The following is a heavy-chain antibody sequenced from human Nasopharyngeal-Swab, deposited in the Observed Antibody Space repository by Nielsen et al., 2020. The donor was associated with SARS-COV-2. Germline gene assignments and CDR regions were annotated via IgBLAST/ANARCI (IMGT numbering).Heavy chain of an antibody. Sequence: GSLRLSCAVYGGSFSGYYWSWIRQPPGKGLEWIGEISHSGSTNYNPSLKSRVTISVDTSKNQFSLKLSSVTAADTAVYYCARQVAAAEYGYFDYWGQGTLVTVSS. CDR3: ARQVAAAEYGYFDY. CDR2: ISHSGST. J-gene: IGHJ4*02. D-gene: IGHD2-15*01. V-gene: IGHV4-34*01. CDR1: GGSFSGYY.